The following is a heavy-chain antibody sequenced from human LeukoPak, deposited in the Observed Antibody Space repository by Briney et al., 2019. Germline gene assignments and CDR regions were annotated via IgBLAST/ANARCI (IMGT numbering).Heavy chain of an antibody. CDR3: ARDFNRYDSSGPQRD. CDR2: IKQDGGEK. D-gene: IGHD3-22*01. J-gene: IGHJ4*02. CDR1: GFTFSSYW. V-gene: IGHV3-7*01. Sequence: PGGSLRLSCAASGFTFSSYWMSWVRQAPGKGLEWVANIKQDGGEKYYVDSVKGRFTISRDNAKNSLYLQMNSLRAEDTAVYYCARDFNRYDSSGPQRDWGQGTLITVSS.